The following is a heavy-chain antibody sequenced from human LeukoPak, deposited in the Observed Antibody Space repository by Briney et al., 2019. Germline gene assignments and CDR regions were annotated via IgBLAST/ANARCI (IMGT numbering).Heavy chain of an antibody. CDR3: ARGRLGYGSGSYYFDY. V-gene: IGHV3-53*01. CDR1: GFTVSSNY. D-gene: IGHD3-10*01. J-gene: IGHJ4*02. Sequence: AGGSLRLSCAASGFTVSSNYMSWVRQAPGKGLEWVSVIYSGGSTYYADSVKGRFTISRDNSKNTLYLQMNSLRAEDTAVYYCARGRLGYGSGSYYFDYWGQGTLVTVSS. CDR2: IYSGGST.